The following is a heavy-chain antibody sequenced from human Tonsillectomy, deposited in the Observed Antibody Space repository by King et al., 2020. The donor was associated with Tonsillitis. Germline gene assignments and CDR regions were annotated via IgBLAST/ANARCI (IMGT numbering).Heavy chain of an antibody. Sequence: QLQESGPGLVKPSQTLSLTCTVSSGSISSTDYYWSWIRQPPGKGLEWIGYIYYNGDAYYNPSLKGRVTISVDTSKSQFSLKLRSVTAADTSVYFCARVRSAKAIYDSSAYSFDYWGQGTLVVVSS. CDR3: ARVRSAKAIYDSSAYSFDY. J-gene: IGHJ4*02. D-gene: IGHD3-22*01. CDR2: IYYNGDA. CDR1: SGSISSTDYY. V-gene: IGHV4-30-4*01.